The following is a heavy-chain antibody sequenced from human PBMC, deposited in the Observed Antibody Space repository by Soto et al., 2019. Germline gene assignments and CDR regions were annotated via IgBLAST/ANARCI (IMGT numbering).Heavy chain of an antibody. CDR3: ASTLSGAMDV. Sequence: QLQLQESGPGLVKPSETLSLTCTVSGGSISSSSYYWGWIRQPPGKGLEWIGSIYYTGSTYYNPSLKSRVTISVDTSKNQFSPRLSSVTAADTSVYYCASTLSGAMDVWGQGTTVTVSS. CDR1: GGSISSSSYY. CDR2: IYYTGST. V-gene: IGHV4-39*01. D-gene: IGHD3-3*01. J-gene: IGHJ6*02.